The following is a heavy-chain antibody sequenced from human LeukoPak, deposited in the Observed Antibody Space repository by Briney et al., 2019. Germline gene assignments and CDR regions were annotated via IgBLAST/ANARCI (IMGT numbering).Heavy chain of an antibody. CDR1: GYTFTNYY. J-gene: IGHJ5*02. CDR3: ARDKFEPQNWFDP. Sequence: ASVKVSCKASGYTFTNYYLHWVRQAPGQGLEWMGIINPSGGSTSYAQKFQGRVTMARDMSTSTVYMELSSLRSEDTAVYYCARDKFEPQNWFDPWGQGTLVTVSS. CDR2: INPSGGST. V-gene: IGHV1-46*01. D-gene: IGHD1-14*01.